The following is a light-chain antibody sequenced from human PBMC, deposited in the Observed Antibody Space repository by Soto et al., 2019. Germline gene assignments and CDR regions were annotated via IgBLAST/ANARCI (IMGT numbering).Light chain of an antibody. CDR3: SSYTSSSTLV. V-gene: IGLV2-14*01. J-gene: IGLJ1*01. CDR2: DVS. CDR1: SSDVGGYNY. Sequence: QSALTQPASVSGSPGQSITISCTGTSSDVGGYNYVSWYQQHPGKAPKLMIYDVSNRPSGVSNRFSGSKSGNTASLTISGLQAEEEADYYCSSYTSSSTLVFGTGTKRTVL.